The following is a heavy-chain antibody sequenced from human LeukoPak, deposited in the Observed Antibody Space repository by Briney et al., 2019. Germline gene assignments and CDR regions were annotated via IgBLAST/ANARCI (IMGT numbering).Heavy chain of an antibody. Sequence: GGSLRLSCAASGFTVITNDMTWVRQAPGKGLEWVSVLYSDGNTKYADSVQGRFAISRDNSKNTLYLEMNSLSPDDTAVYYCARGVEPLAANTLAYWGQGTLVTVSS. CDR1: GFTVITND. CDR3: ARGVEPLAANTLAY. V-gene: IGHV3-53*01. CDR2: LYSDGNT. D-gene: IGHD1-14*01. J-gene: IGHJ4*02.